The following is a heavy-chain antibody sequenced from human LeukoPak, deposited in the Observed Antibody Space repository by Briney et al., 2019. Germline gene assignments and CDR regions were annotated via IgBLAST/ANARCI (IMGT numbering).Heavy chain of an antibody. CDR3: ARGVTWIDP. Sequence: SETLSLTCTVSGYSISSYYWSWIRQPPGKGLEWIGYLSYSGTSNYNPSLKSRLTISIDTSNNQFSLKLTSVTAADTAVYFCARGVTWIDPWGQGTLVTVSS. V-gene: IGHV4-59*01. CDR1: GYSISSYY. D-gene: IGHD4-11*01. J-gene: IGHJ5*02. CDR2: LSYSGTS.